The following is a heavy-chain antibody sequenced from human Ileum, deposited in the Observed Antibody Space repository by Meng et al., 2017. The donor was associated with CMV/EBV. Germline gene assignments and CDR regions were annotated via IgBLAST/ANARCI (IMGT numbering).Heavy chain of an antibody. Sequence: GGSLRLSCAASGFTLSSNDFHWVRQPTGNGLEWVSAIGSISDTYYGDSVKGRFTISREDGKNSLYLQMNSLRVEDTAVYYCVRESDSGRHWLGSLDLWGQGRRVT. CDR1: GFTLSSND. D-gene: IGHD3-9*01. V-gene: IGHV3-13*01. J-gene: IGHJ3*01. CDR2: IGSISDT. CDR3: VRESDSGRHWLGSLDL.